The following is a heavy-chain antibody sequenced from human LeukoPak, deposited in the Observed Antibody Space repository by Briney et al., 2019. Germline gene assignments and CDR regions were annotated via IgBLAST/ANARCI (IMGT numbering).Heavy chain of an antibody. D-gene: IGHD5-12*01. CDR2: FDPEDGAT. CDR1: GYTLTELS. Sequence: GASVKVSCKVSGYTLTELSMHWLRQAPGKGLEWMGGFDPEDGATIYAQKFQGRVTMTEDTSTDTAYMELSSLRSEDTAVYYCATVVLYSGYYFDYWGQGTLVTVSS. J-gene: IGHJ4*02. CDR3: ATVVLYSGYYFDY. V-gene: IGHV1-24*01.